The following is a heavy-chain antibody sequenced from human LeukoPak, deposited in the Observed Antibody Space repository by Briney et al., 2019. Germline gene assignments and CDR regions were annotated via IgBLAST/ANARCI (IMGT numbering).Heavy chain of an antibody. J-gene: IGHJ5*02. CDR1: GYTFTSYG. CDR2: ISAYNGNT. V-gene: IGHV1-18*01. Sequence: ASVKVSCKASGYTFTSYGISWVRQAPGQGLEWMGWISAYNGNTNYAQKLQGRVTMTTDTSTSTAYMELRSLRSDDTAVYYCARHSITMVRGVHKSWFDPWGQGTLVTVSS. D-gene: IGHD3-10*01. CDR3: ARHSITMVRGVHKSWFDP.